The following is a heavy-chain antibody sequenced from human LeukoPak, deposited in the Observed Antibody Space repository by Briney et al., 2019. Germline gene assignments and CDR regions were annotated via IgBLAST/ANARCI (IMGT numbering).Heavy chain of an antibody. CDR2: ISAYNGNT. Sequence: ASVKVSCKASGYTFTSYGISWVRQAPGQGLEWMGWISAYNGNTNYAQKLQGRVTMTTDTSTSTAYMELRSLRSDDTAVYYCARDTPNPTYYDFWSGYSSPIDYWGQGTLVTVSS. CDR3: ARDTPNPTYYDFWSGYSSPIDY. V-gene: IGHV1-18*01. J-gene: IGHJ4*02. D-gene: IGHD3-3*01. CDR1: GYTFTSYG.